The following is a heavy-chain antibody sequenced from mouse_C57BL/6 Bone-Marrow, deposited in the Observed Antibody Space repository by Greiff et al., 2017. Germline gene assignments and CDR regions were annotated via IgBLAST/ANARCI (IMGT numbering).Heavy chain of an antibody. CDR1: GYTFTSYT. V-gene: IGHV1-4*01. CDR3: ARDGYERFAY. J-gene: IGHJ3*01. CDR2: INPSSGYT. D-gene: IGHD2-2*01. Sequence: QVQLQQSGAELARPGASVKMSCKASGYTFTSYTMHWVKQRPGQGLEWIGYINPSSGYTKYNQKFKDKATLTADKSSSTAYMQLSSLTSEESAVYYCARDGYERFAYWGQGTLVTVSA.